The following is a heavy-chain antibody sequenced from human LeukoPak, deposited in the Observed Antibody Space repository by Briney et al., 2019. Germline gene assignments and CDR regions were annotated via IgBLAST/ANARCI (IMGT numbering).Heavy chain of an antibody. CDR1: GFTFSSYW. V-gene: IGHV3-48*04. CDR3: AELGITMIGGV. Sequence: PGGSLRLSCAASGFTFSSYWMSWVRQAPGKGLEWVSYISSSGSTIYYADSVKGRFTISRDNAKNSLYLQMNSLRAEDTAVYCCAELGITMIGGVWGKGTTVTISS. D-gene: IGHD3-10*02. CDR2: ISSSGSTI. J-gene: IGHJ6*04.